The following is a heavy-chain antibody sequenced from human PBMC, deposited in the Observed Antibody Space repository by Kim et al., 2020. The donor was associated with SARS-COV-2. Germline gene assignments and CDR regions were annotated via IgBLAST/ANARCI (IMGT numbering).Heavy chain of an antibody. Sequence: ASVKVSCKASGYTFTGYYMHWVRQAPGQGLEWMGWINPNSGGTNYAQKFQGRVTITRDTSISTAYMELSRLRSDDTAVYYCARDPGYSRPFDYWGQGTLVTLSS. CDR1: GYTFTGYY. D-gene: IGHD6-13*01. CDR3: ARDPGYSRPFDY. CDR2: INPNSGGT. J-gene: IGHJ4*02. V-gene: IGHV1-2*02.